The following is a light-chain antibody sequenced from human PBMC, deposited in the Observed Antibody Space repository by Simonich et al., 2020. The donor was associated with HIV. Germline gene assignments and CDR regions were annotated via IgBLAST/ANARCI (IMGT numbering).Light chain of an antibody. CDR1: QSLLHIVGMTY. J-gene: IGKJ4*01. CDR2: EVS. V-gene: IGKV2D-29*02. CDR3: AQSVQLPLT. Sequence: DIVMTQTPLSLSVTPGQPASISCKSSQSLLHIVGMTYLYWYLQKPGQSPHLVIYEVSNRFSEVPDRFSGSGSGKDFTLKISRVEAEDVGIYYCAQSVQLPLTFGGGTKVEIK.